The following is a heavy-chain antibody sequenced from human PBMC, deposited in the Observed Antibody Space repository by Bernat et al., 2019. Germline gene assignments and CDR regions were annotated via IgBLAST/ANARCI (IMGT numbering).Heavy chain of an antibody. J-gene: IGHJ4*02. CDR2: IYYSGST. CDR1: GGSISSGGYY. CDR3: ARDGGYSGTYFPFDY. D-gene: IGHD1-26*01. V-gene: IGHV4-31*03. Sequence: QVQLQESGPGLVKPSQTLSLTCTVSGGSISSGGYYWSWIRQHPGKGLEWIGYIYYSGSTYYNPSLRSRATISVDTSKIQVSLRLSSVTAADTAVYYCARDGGYSGTYFPFDYWGQGTLVTVSS.